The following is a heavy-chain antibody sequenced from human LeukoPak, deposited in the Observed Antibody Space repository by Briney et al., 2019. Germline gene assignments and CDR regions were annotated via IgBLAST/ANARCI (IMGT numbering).Heavy chain of an antibody. Sequence: PGGSLRLSCAASGFTFSNSAMNWVRQAPGKGLEWVSGISGGGNSSYYADSVKGRFTISRDNSKNTLYLQMNSLRAEDTAVYYCAKALGYSGYDSGPQGRAVDYWGQGTLVTVSS. CDR3: AKALGYSGYDSGPQGRAVDY. CDR1: GFTFSNSA. D-gene: IGHD5-12*01. V-gene: IGHV3-23*01. CDR2: ISGGGNSS. J-gene: IGHJ4*02.